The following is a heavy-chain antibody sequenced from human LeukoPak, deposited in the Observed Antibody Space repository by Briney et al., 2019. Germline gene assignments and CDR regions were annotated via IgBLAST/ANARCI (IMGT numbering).Heavy chain of an antibody. V-gene: IGHV5-51*01. J-gene: IGHJ4*02. Sequence: EESLKISCKGSGYSFSNYWIGWVRQMPGKGLEWMGIMYPDDSNIKYNPSCQGQVTISADKSINTAYLQWSSLKASDTAMYYCARPEKNTAMITYWGQGTLVTVSS. D-gene: IGHD5-18*01. CDR3: ARPEKNTAMITY. CDR1: GYSFSNYW. CDR2: MYPDDSNI.